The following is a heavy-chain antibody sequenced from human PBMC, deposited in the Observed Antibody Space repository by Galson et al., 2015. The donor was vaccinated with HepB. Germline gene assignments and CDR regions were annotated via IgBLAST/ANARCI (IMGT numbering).Heavy chain of an antibody. CDR2: TYYRSKWYN. V-gene: IGHV6-1*01. Sequence: CAISGDSVSSNSAAWNWIRQSPSRGLEWLGRTYYRSKWYNDYAVSVKSRITINPDTSKNQFSLQLNSVTPEDTAVYYCARDPAHCSGGCCYSLVTSSFDYWGPGNLVTVSS. CDR1: GDSVSSNSAA. J-gene: IGHJ4*02. CDR3: ARDPAHCSGGCCYSLVTSSFDY. D-gene: IGHD2-15*01.